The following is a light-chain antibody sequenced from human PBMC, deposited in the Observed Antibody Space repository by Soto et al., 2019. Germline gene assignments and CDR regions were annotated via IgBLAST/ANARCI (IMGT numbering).Light chain of an antibody. CDR1: QGISSA. V-gene: IGKV1D-13*01. CDR2: DAS. Sequence: AIHMTQSPSSVSASVVDVVTITCRASQGISSALAWYQQTPGRAPKLLIYDASTLASGVPSRFSGSRSGTDFTLTVSSLQPEGFATYYCQQFDDYPFTFGPGTKVDIK. J-gene: IGKJ3*01. CDR3: QQFDDYPFT.